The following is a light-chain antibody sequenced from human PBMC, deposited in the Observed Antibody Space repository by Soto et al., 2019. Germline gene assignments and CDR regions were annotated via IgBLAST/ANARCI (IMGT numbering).Light chain of an antibody. CDR1: QSVSNN. J-gene: IGKJ4*01. CDR3: QQYINWPLT. V-gene: IGKV3-15*01. Sequence: EIVLTQSPGTLSLSPGERATLSCRASQSVSNNYLAWYQQKPGQAPRLLIYGASTRATGIPARFTGSGSGTEFTLTISSLQSEDSAVYHCQQYINWPLTFGGGTKVDIK. CDR2: GAS.